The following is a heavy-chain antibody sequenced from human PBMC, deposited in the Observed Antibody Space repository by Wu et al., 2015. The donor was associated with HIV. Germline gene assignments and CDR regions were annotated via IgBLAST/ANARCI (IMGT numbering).Heavy chain of an antibody. J-gene: IGHJ4*02. Sequence: QVQLVQSGAEVKKPGASVKVSCKTSGYSFTAYYMHWVRQAPGQGLQWMGRINPNTGGADPAQEFQGRVTLTRDTSISTAYLDLTWLRLDDTAVYYCAAGIQAGGANYWGQGTLVTVSS. V-gene: IGHV1-2*02. CDR3: AAGIQAGGANY. CDR2: INPNTGGA. CDR1: GYSFTAYY. D-gene: IGHD5-18*01.